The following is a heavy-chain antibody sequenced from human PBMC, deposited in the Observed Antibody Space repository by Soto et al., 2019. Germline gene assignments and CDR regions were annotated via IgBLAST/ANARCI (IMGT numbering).Heavy chain of an antibody. CDR3: AKENDLDRDGPFDY. CDR2: ISWNSGDI. Sequence: EVQLVASGGGSVQPVRSLRLSCAAAGFSFDDYGMHWVRQGPGKGLEWGSGISWNSGDIYYADSVKGRFTISRDNAKRSLYLQMNSLRTEETSLSYCAKENDLDRDGPFDYWGQGILVTVSS. D-gene: IGHD2-2*03. J-gene: IGHJ4*02. CDR1: GFSFDDYG. V-gene: IGHV3-9*01.